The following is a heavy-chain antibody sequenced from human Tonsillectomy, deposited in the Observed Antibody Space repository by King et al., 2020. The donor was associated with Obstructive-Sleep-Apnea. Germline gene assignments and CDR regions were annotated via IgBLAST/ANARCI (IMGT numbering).Heavy chain of an antibody. CDR2: IYHSGST. D-gene: IGHD6-13*01. J-gene: IGHJ2*01. V-gene: IGHV4-39*07. Sequence: QLQESGPGLVKPSETLSLTCTVSGGSISSSSYYLGWILQPPGKGLEWIGSIYHSGSTYYNPSLKGRGTISVDTSKNQVSLKLNSVTAADTAVYYCARDEQLIPYWYFDLWGRGTLVTVSS. CDR3: ARDEQLIPYWYFDL. CDR1: GGSISSSSYY.